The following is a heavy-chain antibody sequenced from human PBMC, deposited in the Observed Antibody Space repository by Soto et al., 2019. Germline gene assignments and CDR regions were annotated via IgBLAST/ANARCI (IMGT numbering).Heavy chain of an antibody. V-gene: IGHV1-8*01. CDR1: GYPFTNYD. Sequence: ASVKVSCKTSGYPFTNYDIHWVRQATGQGLEWMGWMHPGNNQHVYTQKFRGRVTMTTDTSTSTAYMELRSLRSDDTAVYYCARASGDFWSGYTFWFDPWGQGTLVTVSS. CDR3: ARASGDFWSGYTFWFDP. D-gene: IGHD3-3*01. CDR2: MHPGNNQH. J-gene: IGHJ5*02.